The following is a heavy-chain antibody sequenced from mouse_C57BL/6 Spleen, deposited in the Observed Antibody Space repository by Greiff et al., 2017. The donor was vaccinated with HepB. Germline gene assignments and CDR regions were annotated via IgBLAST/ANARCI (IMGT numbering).Heavy chain of an antibody. V-gene: IGHV1-62-2*01. Sequence: QVQLQQSGAELVKPGASVKLSCKASGYTFTEYTIHWVKQRPGQGLEWIGWFYPGSGSINYNEKFKDKATLTADKSSSTVYMELSRLTSEDSAVYYCARRGEEAAKAAIWFAYWGQGTLVTVSA. J-gene: IGHJ3*01. CDR3: ARRGEEAAKAAIWFAY. CDR1: GYTFTEYT. CDR2: FYPGSGSI. D-gene: IGHD3-3*01.